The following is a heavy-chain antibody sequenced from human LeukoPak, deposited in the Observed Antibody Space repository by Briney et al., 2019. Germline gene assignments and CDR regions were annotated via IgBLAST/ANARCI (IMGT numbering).Heavy chain of an antibody. V-gene: IGHV3-74*03. CDR3: ARRSGSTFSYYFDY. Sequence: GGSLRLSCAASGFSCSGSWMHWVRQAPGKGLVWVSLISSDGSTTTYADSVKGRFTISRDNAKNTVYLQMNSLRAEDTAVYYCARRSGSTFSYYFDYWGQGTLVTVSS. CDR1: GFSCSGSW. D-gene: IGHD3-10*01. J-gene: IGHJ4*02. CDR2: ISSDGSTT.